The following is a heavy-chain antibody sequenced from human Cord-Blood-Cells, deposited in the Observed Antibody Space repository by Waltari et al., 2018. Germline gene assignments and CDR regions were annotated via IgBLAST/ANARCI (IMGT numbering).Heavy chain of an antibody. CDR3: ARVPRGYSYEYYFDY. CDR2: IYYSGST. J-gene: IGHJ4*02. D-gene: IGHD5-18*01. V-gene: IGHV4-59*01. Sequence: QVQLQESGPGLVKPSETLSLTCTVSGGSISSYYWSWIRQPPGKGLEWIGYIYYSGSTNYHPSLKSRVTISVDTSKNQFSLKLSSVTAADTAVYYCARVPRGYSYEYYFDYWGQGTLVTVSS. CDR1: GGSISSYY.